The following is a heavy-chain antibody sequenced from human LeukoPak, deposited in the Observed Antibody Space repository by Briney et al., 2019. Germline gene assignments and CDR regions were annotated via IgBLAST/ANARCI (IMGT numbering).Heavy chain of an antibody. CDR3: AVYDSSGQCAFDY. D-gene: IGHD3-22*01. CDR1: GFTCSSYA. Sequence: GGSLRLSGAASGFTCSSYAMSWVLQAPGKGLEWVSAISGSGGSTYYADSVKGRFTISRDNSKNTLYLQMNSLRAEDTAVYYCAVYDSSGQCAFDYWGQGTLVTVSS. CDR2: ISGSGGST. J-gene: IGHJ4*02. V-gene: IGHV3-23*01.